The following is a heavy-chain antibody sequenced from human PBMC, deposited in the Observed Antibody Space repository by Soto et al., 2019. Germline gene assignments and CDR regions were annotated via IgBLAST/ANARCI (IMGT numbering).Heavy chain of an antibody. J-gene: IGHJ4*02. CDR1: GASVSSVSFY. D-gene: IGHD6-19*01. Sequence: SETLSLTCSVSGASVSSVSFYWSWIRQPPGKGLEWIGFIYNNETFNYNPSLKSRVTLSVDTSKHQFSLKLSSVTAADTAVYYCARVPLRYSSSHNFDSWGQGALVTVST. V-gene: IGHV4-61*01. CDR3: ARVPLRYSSSHNFDS. CDR2: IYNNETF.